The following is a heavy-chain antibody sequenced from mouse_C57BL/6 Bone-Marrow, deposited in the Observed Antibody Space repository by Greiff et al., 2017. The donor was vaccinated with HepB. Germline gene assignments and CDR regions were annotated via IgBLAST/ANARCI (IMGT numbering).Heavy chain of an antibody. J-gene: IGHJ1*03. Sequence: QVQLKESGPGLVQPSQSLSITCTVSGFSFTSYGVHWVRQSPGKGLEWLGVIWSGGSTDYNAAFISRLSISKDNSKSQVFLKMNSLQADDTAIYYCARNRGVITTDWYFDVWGTGTTVTVSS. D-gene: IGHD2-4*01. CDR2: IWSGGST. CDR3: ARNRGVITTDWYFDV. V-gene: IGHV2-2*01. CDR1: GFSFTSYG.